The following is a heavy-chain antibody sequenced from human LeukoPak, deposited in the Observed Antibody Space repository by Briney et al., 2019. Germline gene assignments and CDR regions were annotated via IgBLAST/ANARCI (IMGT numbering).Heavy chain of an antibody. CDR1: RFTFSNYE. D-gene: IGHD3/OR15-3a*01. J-gene: IGHJ4*01. Sequence: GGSLRLSCAASRFTFSNYEMNWVRQAPGKGLEWVSYISGSGSAIYYADSVKGRFTVSRDNAKNSLYLQMNSLRADDTAVYYCARGLRTFDYWGQGTLVTVSS. CDR3: ARGLRTFDY. CDR2: ISGSGSAI. V-gene: IGHV3-48*03.